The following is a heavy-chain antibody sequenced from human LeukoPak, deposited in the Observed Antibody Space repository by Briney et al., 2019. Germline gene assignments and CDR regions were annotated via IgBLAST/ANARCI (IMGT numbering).Heavy chain of an antibody. J-gene: IGHJ4*02. CDR2: IGSSTTYI. D-gene: IGHD1-14*01. CDR3: AKNQEPEY. Sequence: GGSLRLSCAASGFTFSSYSMNWVRQAPGKGLEWVSSIGSSTTYIYYADSLKGRFTISRDNAKNSLFLQMNSLRAEDTALYYCAKNQEPEYLGQGTLVTVSA. CDR1: GFTFSSYS. V-gene: IGHV3-21*04.